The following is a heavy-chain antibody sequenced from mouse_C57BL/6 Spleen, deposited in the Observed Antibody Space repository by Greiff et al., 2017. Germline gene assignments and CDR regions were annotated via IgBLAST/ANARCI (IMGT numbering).Heavy chain of an antibody. Sequence: VQRVESGAELVKPGASVKISCKASGYAFSSYWMNWVKQRPGKGLEWIGQIYPGDGDTNYNGKFKGKATLTADKSSSTAYMQLSSLTSEDSAVYFCARSHYYGSSRYAMDYWGQGTSVTVSS. CDR3: ARSHYYGSSRYAMDY. J-gene: IGHJ4*01. CDR1: GYAFSSYW. CDR2: IYPGDGDT. D-gene: IGHD1-1*01. V-gene: IGHV1-80*01.